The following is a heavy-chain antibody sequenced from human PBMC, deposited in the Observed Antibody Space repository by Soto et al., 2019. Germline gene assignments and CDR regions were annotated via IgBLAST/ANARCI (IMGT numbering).Heavy chain of an antibody. CDR3: AHRSDDYDSNGRGNFDY. CDR1: GFSLSTRGVA. V-gene: IGHV2-5*02. CDR2: SYWDDDK. J-gene: IGHJ4*02. D-gene: IGHD3-22*01. Sequence: QITLKESGPTLVKPTQTLTLTCTFSGFSLSTRGVAVGWIRQPPGKALECLALSYWDDDKRYSPSLKSSLTTTKDASKNQVVLTMTNMYTVDTATSYCAHRSDDYDSNGRGNFDYGGQGTLVTVSS.